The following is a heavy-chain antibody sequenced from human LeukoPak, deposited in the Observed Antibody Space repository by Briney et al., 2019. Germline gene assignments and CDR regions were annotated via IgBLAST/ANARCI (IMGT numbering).Heavy chain of an antibody. CDR2: ISSSGSTI. V-gene: IGHV3-11*04. CDR1: GFTFSDYY. Sequence: GESLRLSCAASGFTFSDYYMSWIRQAPGKGLEWVSYISSSGSTIYYADSVKGRFTISRDNAKNSLYLQMNSLRAEDTAVYYCARGLRFLEWLRNSGYYWAQGTLVTVSS. D-gene: IGHD3-3*01. CDR3: ARGLRFLEWLRNSGYY. J-gene: IGHJ4*02.